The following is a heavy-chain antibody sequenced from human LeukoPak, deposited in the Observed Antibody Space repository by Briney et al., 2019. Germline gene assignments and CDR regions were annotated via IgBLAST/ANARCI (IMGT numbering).Heavy chain of an antibody. CDR1: GYSFTSNW. J-gene: IGHJ4*02. CDR2: IYPGDSDT. V-gene: IGHV5-51*01. Sequence: GESLKISCKASGYSFTSNWIGWVRQMPGKGLEWLGIIYPGDSDTTYSPSFQGHVTISADKSTSTAYLQWSSLKASDTAMYYCARLQGVSRGWSFDYWGQGTLVTVSS. D-gene: IGHD6-19*01. CDR3: ARLQGVSRGWSFDY.